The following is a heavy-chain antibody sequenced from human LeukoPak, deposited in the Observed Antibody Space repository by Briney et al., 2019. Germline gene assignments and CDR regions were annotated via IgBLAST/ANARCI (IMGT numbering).Heavy chain of an antibody. D-gene: IGHD3-22*01. CDR1: GGSISSYY. Sequence: SETLSLTCTVSGGSISSYYWGWIRQPPGKGLEWIGSIYYSGSTYYNPSLKSRVTISVDTSKNQFSLKLSSVTAADTAVYYCARYGLDYYDSSGYWVPSVYYFDYWGQGTLVTVSS. V-gene: IGHV4-39*01. CDR2: IYYSGST. J-gene: IGHJ4*02. CDR3: ARYGLDYYDSSGYWVPSVYYFDY.